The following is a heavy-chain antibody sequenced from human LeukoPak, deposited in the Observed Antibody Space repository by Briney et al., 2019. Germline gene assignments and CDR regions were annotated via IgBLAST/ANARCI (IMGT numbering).Heavy chain of an antibody. CDR3: AKGSGLIVGATKWGYYYYYYMDV. CDR1: GFTFSSYA. CDR2: ISGSGGST. Sequence: GGSLRLSCAASGFTFSSYAMSWVRQAPGKGLEWVSAISGSGGSTYYADSVKGRFTISRDNSKNTLYLQMNSLRAEDTAVYYCAKGSGLIVGATKWGYYYYYYMDVWGKGTTVTVSS. J-gene: IGHJ6*03. D-gene: IGHD1-26*01. V-gene: IGHV3-23*01.